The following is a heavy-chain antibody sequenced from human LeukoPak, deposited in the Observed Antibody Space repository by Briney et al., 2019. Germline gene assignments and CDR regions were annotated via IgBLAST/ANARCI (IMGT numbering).Heavy chain of an antibody. CDR2: IYYGGNT. J-gene: IGHJ6*03. CDR1: GGSISSGVYS. Sequence: SETLSLTCAVSGGSISSGVYSWSWVRQPPGKGLEWIGYIYYGGNTYYNPSLKSRLTISLDTSNNQFSLKLSSVTAADTAVYYCARDRGNQRGYYYYYMDVWGKGTTVTVSS. V-gene: IGHV4-30-4*07. CDR3: ARDRGNQRGYYYYYMDV. D-gene: IGHD1-14*01.